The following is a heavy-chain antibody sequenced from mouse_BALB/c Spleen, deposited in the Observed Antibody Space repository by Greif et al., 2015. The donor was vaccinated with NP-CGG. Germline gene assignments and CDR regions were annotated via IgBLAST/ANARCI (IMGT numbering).Heavy chain of an antibody. J-gene: IGHJ2*01. V-gene: IGHV1-9*01. D-gene: IGHD2-4*01. CDR1: GYTFSSYW. Sequence: LVESGASVKISCKATGYTFSSYWIEWVKQRPGHGLEWIGEILPGSGSTNYNEKFKGKATFTADTSSNTAYMQLSSLTSEDSAVYYCASPSTMITGYYFDYWGQGTTLTVSS. CDR3: ASPSTMITGYYFDY. CDR2: ILPGSGST.